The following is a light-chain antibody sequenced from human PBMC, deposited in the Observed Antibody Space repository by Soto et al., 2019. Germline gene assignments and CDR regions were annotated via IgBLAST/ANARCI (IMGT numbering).Light chain of an antibody. CDR2: WAS. CDR1: QSVLYSSNNKNY. CDR3: QQCYSAPPT. J-gene: IGKJ4*01. Sequence: DIVMTQSPDSLAVSLGERATINCKSSQSVLYSSNNKNYIAWYQHKPGQTPKLLIYWASTRESGVTDRFSGSGSGTDFTLTISSLQAEDVAVYYCQQCYSAPPTFGGGTKVEIK. V-gene: IGKV4-1*01.